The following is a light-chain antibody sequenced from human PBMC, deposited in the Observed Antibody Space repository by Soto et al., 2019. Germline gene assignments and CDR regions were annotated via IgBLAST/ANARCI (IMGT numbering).Light chain of an antibody. CDR1: SSDIGGYNY. V-gene: IGLV2-14*03. J-gene: IGLJ2*01. CDR2: DVS. CDR3: TSYTSTSTS. Sequence: QSVLTQPASVSGSPGQSITISCTGTSSDIGGYNYVSWYQHHPGKAPKLMIYDVSNRPSGVSNRFSGSKSGNTASLTISGLQAEDEADYYCTSYTSTSTSFGGGTKVTVL.